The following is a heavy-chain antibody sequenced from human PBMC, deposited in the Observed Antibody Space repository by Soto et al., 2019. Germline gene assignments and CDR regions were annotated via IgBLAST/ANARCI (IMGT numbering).Heavy chain of an antibody. Sequence: SAPLSLTCAFSGGSFSGYYWSWIHQPPGKGLEWIGEINHSGSTNYNPSLKSRVTISVDTSKNQFSLKLSSVTAADTAVYYCARDRAYYDFWSGYYSYYYYGMDVWGQGTTVTLSS. CDR3: ARDRAYYDFWSGYYSYYYYGMDV. D-gene: IGHD3-3*01. J-gene: IGHJ6*02. CDR1: GGSFSGYY. V-gene: IGHV4-34*01. CDR2: INHSGST.